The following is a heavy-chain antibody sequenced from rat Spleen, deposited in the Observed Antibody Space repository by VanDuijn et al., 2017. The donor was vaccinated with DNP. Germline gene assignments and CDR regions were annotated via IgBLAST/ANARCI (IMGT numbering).Heavy chain of an antibody. D-gene: IGHD1-12*01. Sequence: EVLLVESDGGLVQPGRSLKLSCAVSGFTFSNYGMAWVRQTPTKGLEWVASISTGGGNTYYRDSVKGRFTISRDNAQSTLYLQMDSLRSEDTATYYCARHRTIMPYYYAMDAWGQGASVSVSS. CDR2: ISTGGGNT. V-gene: IGHV5S13*01. J-gene: IGHJ4*01. CDR1: GFTFSNYG. CDR3: ARHRTIMPYYYAMDA.